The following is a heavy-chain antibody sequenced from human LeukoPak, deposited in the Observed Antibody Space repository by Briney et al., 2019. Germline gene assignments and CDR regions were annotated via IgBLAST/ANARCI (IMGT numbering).Heavy chain of an antibody. CDR1: GYTFTDYY. CDR2: IHPESGGT. D-gene: IGHD2-15*01. Sequence: ASVKVSCKASGYTFTDYYMHWVRQAPGQGLEWMGWIHPESGGTNSAQKFQGRVTMTRDTSISTAYMELSRLTSDDTAVYYCARSPRGYCSGGSCFDYWGQGTLVTVSS. V-gene: IGHV1-2*02. J-gene: IGHJ4*02. CDR3: ARSPRGYCSGGSCFDY.